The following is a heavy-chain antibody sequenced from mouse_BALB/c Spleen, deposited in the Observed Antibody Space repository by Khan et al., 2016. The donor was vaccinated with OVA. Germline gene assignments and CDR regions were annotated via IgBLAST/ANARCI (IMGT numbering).Heavy chain of an antibody. CDR2: TIPTNGRT. J-gene: IGHJ2*01. CDR1: GYTFTSYW. V-gene: IGHV1S81*02. CDR3: ARIKHIRADSFEY. Sequence: VQLQQSGAELVKPGASVKMSCKASGYTFTSYWMHWVKQRPGHGLEWFAETIPTNGRTNYNEKFKSKATLTVDTSSNTAYMQLSSLTFEDSAVYYCARIKHIRADSFEYWGQGTTLTVSS. D-gene: IGHD3-1*01.